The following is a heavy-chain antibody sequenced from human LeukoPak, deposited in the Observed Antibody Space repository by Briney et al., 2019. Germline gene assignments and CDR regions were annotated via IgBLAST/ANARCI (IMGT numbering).Heavy chain of an antibody. D-gene: IGHD4-17*01. Sequence: GGSLRLSCAASGLTFRNYAMSWVRQAPGKGLEWVSAISVGGGGTYYADSVKGRFTITRDNSKNTLYLQMNSLRAEDTAVYYCAKHRGSYDDYVFLDYWGQGTLVTVSS. CDR2: ISVGGGGT. CDR1: GLTFRNYA. J-gene: IGHJ4*02. V-gene: IGHV3-23*01. CDR3: AKHRGSYDDYVFLDY.